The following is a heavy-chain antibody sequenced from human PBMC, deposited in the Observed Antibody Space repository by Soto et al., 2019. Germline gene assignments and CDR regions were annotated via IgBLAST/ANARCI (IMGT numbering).Heavy chain of an antibody. J-gene: IGHJ5*02. D-gene: IGHD6-13*01. Sequence: PSETLSLTCAVSGGSITSSNWWSWVRQPPGEGLEWIGEIYFRGNTNYNPSLESRVTISLDKSKNQFSLKLTSVTAADTAVHYCARLTFAAAGRFDPWGQGTLVTVSS. CDR2: IYFRGNT. CDR1: GGSITSSNW. CDR3: ARLTFAAAGRFDP. V-gene: IGHV4-4*02.